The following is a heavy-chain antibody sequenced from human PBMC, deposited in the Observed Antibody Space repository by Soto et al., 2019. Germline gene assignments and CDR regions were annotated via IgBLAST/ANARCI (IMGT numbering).Heavy chain of an antibody. CDR3: ARSPGFCSGGRCYNWFDY. J-gene: IGHJ5*01. D-gene: IGHD2-15*01. CDR2: IGSSGDNII. V-gene: IGHV3-48*01. CDR1: GFTFSIYS. Sequence: EVQLVESGGDSAQPGGSLRLSCAASGFTFSIYSMNWVRQAPGKGLEWISYIGSSGDNIIWHSYSVKGRFSISRDNAKNSLYLQMNSLRVEDTAVYYCARSPGFCSGGRCYNWFDYWGLGTLVIVSS.